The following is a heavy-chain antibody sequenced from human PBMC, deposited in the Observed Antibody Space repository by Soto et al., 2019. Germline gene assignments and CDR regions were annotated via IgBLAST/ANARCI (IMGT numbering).Heavy chain of an antibody. D-gene: IGHD4-17*01. CDR2: IYHSGST. CDR1: SGSISSSNW. J-gene: IGHJ2*01. CDR3: ARTTVTSPQERYFDL. V-gene: IGHV4-4*02. Sequence: QVQLQESGPGLVKPSGTLSLTCAVSSGSISSSNWWSWVRQPPGKGLEWIGEIYHSGSTNYNPSLNGRVTISVDKSKNQCSLKLSSVTAADTAVYYCARTTVTSPQERYFDLWGRGTLVTVSS.